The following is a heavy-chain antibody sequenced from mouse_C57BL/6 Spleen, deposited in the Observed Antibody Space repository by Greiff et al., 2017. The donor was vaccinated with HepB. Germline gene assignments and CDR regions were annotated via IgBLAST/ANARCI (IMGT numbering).Heavy chain of an antibody. J-gene: IGHJ3*01. CDR2: ISNGGGST. CDR1: GFTFSDYY. D-gene: IGHD2-4*01. Sequence: EVKLVESGGGLVQPGGSLKLSCAASGFTFSDYYMYWVRQTPEKRLEWVAYISNGGGSTYYPDTVKGRFTISRDNAKNTLYLQMSRLKSEDTAMYYCARQGDYDGLFAYWGEGTLVTVSA. CDR3: ARQGDYDGLFAY. V-gene: IGHV5-12*01.